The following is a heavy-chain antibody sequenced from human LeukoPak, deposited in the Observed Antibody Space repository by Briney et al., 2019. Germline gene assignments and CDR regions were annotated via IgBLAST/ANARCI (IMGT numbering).Heavy chain of an antibody. V-gene: IGHV3-43*01. CDR3: AKGLRRSGYFFDY. CDR1: GFTFDDYT. J-gene: IGHJ4*02. CDR2: ISWDGGST. Sequence: GGSLRLSCAASGFTFDDYTMHWVRQAPGKGLEWVSLISWDGGSTYYADSVKGRFTISRDNSKNSLYLHMNSLRTEDTALYYCAKGLRRSGYFFDYWGQGTLVTVSS. D-gene: IGHD3-22*01.